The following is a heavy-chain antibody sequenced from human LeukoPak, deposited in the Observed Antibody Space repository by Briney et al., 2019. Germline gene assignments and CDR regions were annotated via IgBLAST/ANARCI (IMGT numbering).Heavy chain of an antibody. CDR3: AISGSYLSFDY. CDR2: IYSGGST. Sequence: GGSLRLSCAASGFTVSSNYMSWVRQAPGKGLEWVSVIYSGGSTYYADSVKSRFTISRDNSKNTLYLQMNSLRAEDTAVYYCAISGSYLSFDYWGQGTLVTVSS. CDR1: GFTVSSNY. J-gene: IGHJ4*02. D-gene: IGHD1-26*01. V-gene: IGHV3-53*01.